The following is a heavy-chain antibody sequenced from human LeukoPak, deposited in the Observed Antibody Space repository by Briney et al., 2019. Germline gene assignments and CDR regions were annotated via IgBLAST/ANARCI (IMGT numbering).Heavy chain of an antibody. Sequence: ASVKVSCKASGYTFTDYAMNWVRQAPGQGLEWMGWIHPNTGNPTYAQGFTGRFVFSLDTSVGTTYLQISSLKAEDTAVYYCARAYQSLGGLSLPDHWGQGNLVTVSS. CDR2: IHPNTGNP. V-gene: IGHV7-4-1*02. CDR3: ARAYQSLGGLSLPDH. J-gene: IGHJ5*02. CDR1: GYTFTDYA. D-gene: IGHD3-16*02.